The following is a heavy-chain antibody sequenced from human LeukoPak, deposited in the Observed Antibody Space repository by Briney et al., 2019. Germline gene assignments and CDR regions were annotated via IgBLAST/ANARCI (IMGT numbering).Heavy chain of an antibody. CDR3: ARVRIQLWSYYFDY. V-gene: IGHV4-39*07. D-gene: IGHD5-18*01. CDR1: GGSISGSSYY. CDR2: IYYSGST. J-gene: IGHJ4*02. Sequence: SETLSLTCTVSGGSISGSSYYWGWIRQPPGKGLEWIGSIYYSGSTYYNPSLKSRVTISVDTSKNQFSLKLSSVTAADTAVYYCARVRIQLWSYYFDYWGQGTLVTVSS.